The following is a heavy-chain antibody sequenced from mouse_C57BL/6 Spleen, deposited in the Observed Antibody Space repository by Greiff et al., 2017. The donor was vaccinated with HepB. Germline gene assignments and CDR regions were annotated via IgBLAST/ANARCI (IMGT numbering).Heavy chain of an antibody. Sequence: VQLQQSGPELVKPGASVKMSCKASGYTFTDYNMHWVKQSHGKSLEWIGYINPNNGGTSYNQKFKGKATLTVNKSSSTAYMELRSLTSEDSAVYYCARKDYYYGSSYGYFDVWGTGTTVTVSS. D-gene: IGHD1-1*01. V-gene: IGHV1-22*01. CDR3: ARKDYYYGSSYGYFDV. CDR2: INPNNGGT. CDR1: GYTFTDYN. J-gene: IGHJ1*03.